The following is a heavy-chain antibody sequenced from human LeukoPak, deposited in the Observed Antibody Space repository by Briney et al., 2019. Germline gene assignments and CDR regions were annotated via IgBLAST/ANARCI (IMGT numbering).Heavy chain of an antibody. CDR2: ISWNSGSI. J-gene: IGHJ3*02. V-gene: IGHV3-9*01. CDR3: ANALQYFTGTDAFDI. CDR1: GFTFDDYA. D-gene: IGHD4-17*01. Sequence: PGGSLRLSCAASGFTFDDYAMHWVRQAPGKGLEWVSGISWNSGSIGYADSVKGRFTISRDNAKNSMYLQMNSMRAEDTALYYCANALQYFTGTDAFDIWGQGTMVTVSS.